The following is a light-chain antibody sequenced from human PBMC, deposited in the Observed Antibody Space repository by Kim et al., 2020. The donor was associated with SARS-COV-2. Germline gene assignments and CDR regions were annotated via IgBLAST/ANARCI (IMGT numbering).Light chain of an antibody. CDR2: WAS. Sequence: DIVMTQSPDSLAVSLGERATINCKSSQSVLYSSNNKNYLAWYQQKPGQPPKLLIYWASTRECGVPDRFSGSGSGTDFTLTISSLQAEDVAVYYCQQYYSTPRTFGQGTKVDIK. J-gene: IGKJ1*01. CDR3: QQYYSTPRT. V-gene: IGKV4-1*01. CDR1: QSVLYSSNNKNY.